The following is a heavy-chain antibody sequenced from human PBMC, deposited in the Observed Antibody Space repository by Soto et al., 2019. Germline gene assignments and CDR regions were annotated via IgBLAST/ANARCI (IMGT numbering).Heavy chain of an antibody. CDR2: IFPRLDTT. V-gene: IGHV1-69*01. Sequence: QVQLVQSGAELKTPGSSVSVSCKASGGAFNNYPISWVRQAPGQGLEWMGGIFPRLDTTTYAREVQGRGTMNADGSTTTVSMTLTSLRSEDTAIYYCAMDACCCGGDCDSLVYWGQGPRVTVSS. CDR1: GGAFNNYP. CDR3: AMDACCCGGDCDSLVY. J-gene: IGHJ4*02. D-gene: IGHD2-21*02.